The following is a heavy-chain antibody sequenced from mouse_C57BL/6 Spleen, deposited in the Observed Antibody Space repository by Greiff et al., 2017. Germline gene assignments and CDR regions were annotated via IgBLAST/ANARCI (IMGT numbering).Heavy chain of an antibody. J-gene: IGHJ2*01. CDR3: AREDYYDSLYFDD. Sequence: QVQLPQPGAEPVKPGASVKLFCKASGYTFTSYRMHWVKQRPGRGLEWIGRIDPNSGGTKYNEKFKSKATLTVDKPSSTAYMQLSSLTSEDSAVYYCAREDYYDSLYFDDWGQGTTLTVSS. CDR2: IDPNSGGT. V-gene: IGHV1-72*01. CDR1: GYTFTSYR. D-gene: IGHD2-4*01.